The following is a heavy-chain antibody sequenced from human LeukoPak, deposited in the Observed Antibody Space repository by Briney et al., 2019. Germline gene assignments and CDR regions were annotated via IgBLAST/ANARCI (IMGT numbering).Heavy chain of an antibody. V-gene: IGHV3-23*01. CDR2: ISGSGGST. D-gene: IGHD3-22*01. CDR1: GFTFSSYA. J-gene: IGHJ4*02. CDR3: AKDQSRYYYDSSGLFDY. Sequence: GGSPRLSCAASGFTFSSYAMSWVRQAPGKGLEWVSAISGSGGSTYYADSVKGRFTISRDNSKNTLYLQMNSLRAEDTAVYYCAKDQSRYYYDSSGLFDYWGQGTLVTVSS.